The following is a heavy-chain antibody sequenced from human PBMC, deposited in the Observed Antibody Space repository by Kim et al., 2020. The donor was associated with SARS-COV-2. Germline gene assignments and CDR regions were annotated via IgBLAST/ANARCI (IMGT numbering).Heavy chain of an antibody. D-gene: IGHD6-19*01. Sequence: SETLSLTCTVSGGSISTNNYYWGWIRQPPGKGLEWIGTIFYSGSPYYNPSLKSRVTISVDTSKNQLFLKLTSVTAADTAVYYCARDSPPPVAVAGGMDVWGQGTTVTVSS. CDR1: GGSISTNNYY. CDR2: IFYSGSP. J-gene: IGHJ6*02. CDR3: ARDSPPPVAVAGGMDV. V-gene: IGHV4-39*07.